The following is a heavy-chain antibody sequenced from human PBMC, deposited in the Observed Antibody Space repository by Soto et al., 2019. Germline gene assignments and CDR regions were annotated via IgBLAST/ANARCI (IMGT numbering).Heavy chain of an antibody. CDR2: IWYDGSNK. V-gene: IGHV3-33*01. D-gene: IGHD4-17*01. J-gene: IGHJ6*02. CDR1: GFTFSSYG. Sequence: QVPLVESGGGVVQPGRSLRLSCAASGFTFSSYGMHWVRQAPGKGLEWVAVIWYDGSNKYYADSVKGRFTISRDNXKXXLYLQVNRLRAENTAVYYGARVPHYGDPQLLSMDVWGHGTTVTVSS. CDR3: ARVPHYGDPQLLSMDV.